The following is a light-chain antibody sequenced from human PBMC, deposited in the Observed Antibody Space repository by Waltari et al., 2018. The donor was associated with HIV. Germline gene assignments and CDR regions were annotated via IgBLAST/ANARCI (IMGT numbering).Light chain of an antibody. V-gene: IGLV2-14*01. J-gene: IGLJ2*01. CDR1: NSDIGVSDY. Sequence: QSDLSQHAPVSGSPGQSATISANGTNSDIGVSDYVLWYQKVPDRAPRLLIYDVKKRPSGISSRVSGAKDANTAALTSSGGQPEDEADFYCASLSNSVTLVVFGGGTHLTVL. CDR3: ASLSNSVTLVV. CDR2: DVK.